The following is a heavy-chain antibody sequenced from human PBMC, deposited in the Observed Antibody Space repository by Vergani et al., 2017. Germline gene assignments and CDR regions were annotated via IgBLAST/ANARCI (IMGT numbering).Heavy chain of an antibody. J-gene: IGHJ4*02. V-gene: IGHV2-5*01. Sequence: QVTLKESGPVLVKPTETLTLTCTFSGFSLSTSGVGVGWIRQSPGKALEWLALIYWNDDKRYSPSLKSRVTITKDTSKNQVVLTMTNMDPVDTATYYCAHTYYDFWSGYYGLDYWGQGTLVTVSS. CDR1: GFSLSTSGVG. CDR2: IYWNDDK. CDR3: AHTYYDFWSGYYGLDY. D-gene: IGHD3-3*01.